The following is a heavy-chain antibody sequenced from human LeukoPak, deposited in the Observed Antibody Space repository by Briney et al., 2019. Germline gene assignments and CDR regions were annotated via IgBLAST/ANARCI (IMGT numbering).Heavy chain of an antibody. CDR3: AKDGTGDYDTTGYYLLGHFQC. J-gene: IGHJ1*01. CDR2: ISYDGSNK. CDR1: GFTFSSFG. D-gene: IGHD3-22*01. V-gene: IGHV3-30*18. Sequence: GGSLRLSCAASGFTFSSFGMHWARQAPGKGLEWVAVISYDGSNKYYADSVKGRFTISRDNSKSTLYLQMHSLKTEDTAVYYCAKDGTGDYDTTGYYLLGHFQCWGQGTLVTVSS.